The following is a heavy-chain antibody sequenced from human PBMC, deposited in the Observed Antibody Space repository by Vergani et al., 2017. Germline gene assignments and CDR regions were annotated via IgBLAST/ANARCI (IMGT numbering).Heavy chain of an antibody. D-gene: IGHD5-12*01. Sequence: VQLQESGPGLVKPSGTLSLTCAVSGGSLSSSNWWSWVRQPPGKGLEWVSAISGSGGSTYYADSVKGRCTISRDNSKNTLYLQMNSLRAEDPAVYYCAREGYSGYELGGIFDYWGQGTLVTVSS. V-gene: IGHV3-23*01. CDR1: GGSLSSSN. J-gene: IGHJ4*02. CDR2: ISGSGGST. CDR3: AREGYSGYELGGIFDY.